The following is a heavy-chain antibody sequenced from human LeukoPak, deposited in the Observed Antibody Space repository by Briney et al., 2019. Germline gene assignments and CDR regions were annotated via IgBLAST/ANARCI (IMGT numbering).Heavy chain of an antibody. Sequence: GASVKVSCTASGGTFSIYAISWVRQAPGQGLEWMGGIIPIFGTANYAQKFQGRVTITADESTSTAYMELSSLRSEDTAVYYCASHYCGGDCYPPKYYFDYWGQGTLVTVSS. CDR1: GGTFSIYA. CDR2: IIPIFGTA. D-gene: IGHD2-21*02. CDR3: ASHYCGGDCYPPKYYFDY. V-gene: IGHV1-69*13. J-gene: IGHJ4*02.